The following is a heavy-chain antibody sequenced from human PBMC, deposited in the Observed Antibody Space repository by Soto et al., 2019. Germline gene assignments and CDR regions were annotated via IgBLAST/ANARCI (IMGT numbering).Heavy chain of an antibody. CDR2: INHSGST. CDR1: GGSFSGYY. J-gene: IGHJ6*02. D-gene: IGHD3-9*01. Sequence: PSETLSLTCAVYGGSFSGYYWSWIRQPPGKGLEWIGEINHSGSTNYNPSLKSGVTISVDTSKNQFSLKLSSVTAADTAVYYCARGRDILSGYYRGYYYYGMDVWGQGTTVTSP. CDR3: ARGRDILSGYYRGYYYYGMDV. V-gene: IGHV4-34*01.